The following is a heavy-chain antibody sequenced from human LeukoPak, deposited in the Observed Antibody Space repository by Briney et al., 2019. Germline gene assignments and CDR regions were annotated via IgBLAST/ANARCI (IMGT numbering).Heavy chain of an antibody. CDR1: GFTFSSYA. J-gene: IGHJ4*02. V-gene: IGHV3-23*01. D-gene: IGHD5-12*01. CDR2: ISGSGGST. CDR3: VYSGYDLVGFDY. Sequence: GGSLRLSCAASGFTFSSYAMSWVRQAPGKGLEWVSAISGSGGSTYYADSVKGRFTISRDNSKNTLYLQMNSLRAEDTAVYYCVYSGYDLVGFDYWGQGTLVTVSS.